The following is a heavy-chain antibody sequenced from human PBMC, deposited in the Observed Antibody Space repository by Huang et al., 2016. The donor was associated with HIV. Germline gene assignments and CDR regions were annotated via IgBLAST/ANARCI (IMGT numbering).Heavy chain of an antibody. D-gene: IGHD2-15*01. CDR3: AKGADIGTYCFEY. J-gene: IGHJ4*02. Sequence: EVQLLESGGGLVQPGGSLRLSCAVSGFTLRSYAMRWGLQGPGKGWEWVSTIGSGGSTYYGDSVKGRFTISRDNSDNTLDLQMNSLRAEDTAVYYCAKGADIGTYCFEYWGQGTLVTVSS. CDR1: GFTLRSYA. CDR2: IGSGGST. V-gene: IGHV3-23*01.